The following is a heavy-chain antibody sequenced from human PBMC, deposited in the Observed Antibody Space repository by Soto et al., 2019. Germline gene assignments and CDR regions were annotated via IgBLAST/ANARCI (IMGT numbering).Heavy chain of an antibody. CDR3: ARIYGSGSPPRTYYYYMDV. J-gene: IGHJ6*03. CDR2: INSDGSST. CDR1: GFTFSSYW. Sequence: GGSLRLSCAASGFTFSSYWMHWVRQAPGKGLVWVSRINSDGSSTSYADSVKGRFTISRDNAKNTLYLQMNSLRAEDTAVYYCARIYGSGSPPRTYYYYMDVWGKGTTVTVSS. V-gene: IGHV3-74*01. D-gene: IGHD3-10*01.